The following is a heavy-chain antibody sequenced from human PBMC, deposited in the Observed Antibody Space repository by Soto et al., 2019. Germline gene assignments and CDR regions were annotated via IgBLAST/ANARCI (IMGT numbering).Heavy chain of an antibody. CDR3: ARGAYSSGWYRWYYGMDV. Sequence: GESLKISCKGSGYSFTSYWISWVRQMPGKGLEWMGRIDPSDSYTNYSPSFQGHVTISADKSISTAYLQWSSLKASDTAMYYCARGAYSSGWYRWYYGMDVWGQGTTVTVSS. J-gene: IGHJ6*02. V-gene: IGHV5-10-1*01. D-gene: IGHD6-19*01. CDR1: GYSFTSYW. CDR2: IDPSDSYT.